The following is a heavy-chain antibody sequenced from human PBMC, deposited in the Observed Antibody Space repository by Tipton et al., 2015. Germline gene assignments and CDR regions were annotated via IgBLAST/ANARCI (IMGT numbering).Heavy chain of an antibody. Sequence: LRLSCAVYGGSFSGYYWSWIRQTPGKGLEWIGEINHGGSSNYKTSLNSRVSVSVDTPKNQFSLRVSSVTAADTAVYYCARGAGNSSTWDFDYWGQGSLVTVSS. CDR3: ARGAGNSSTWDFDY. CDR1: GGSFSGYY. V-gene: IGHV4-34*01. CDR2: INHGGSS. J-gene: IGHJ4*02. D-gene: IGHD6-13*01.